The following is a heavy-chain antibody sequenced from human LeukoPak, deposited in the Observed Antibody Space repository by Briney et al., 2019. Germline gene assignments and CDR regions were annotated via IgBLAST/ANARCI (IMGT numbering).Heavy chain of an antibody. V-gene: IGHV6-1*01. CDR2: TYYRSKWYN. CDR1: GDSVSSDSAT. Sequence: SQTLSLTCAISGDSVSSDSATWDWIRQSPSRGLERLGRTYYRSKWYNDYAVSVKSRVTINPDTSKNQFSLQLNSVTPEDTAVYYCASGPLGGYCSGGSCYSRSYYYYGMDVWGQGTTVTVS. J-gene: IGHJ6*02. D-gene: IGHD2-15*01. CDR3: ASGPLGGYCSGGSCYSRSYYYYGMDV.